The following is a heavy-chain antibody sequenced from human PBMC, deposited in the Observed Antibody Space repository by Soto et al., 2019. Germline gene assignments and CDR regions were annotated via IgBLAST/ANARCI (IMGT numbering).Heavy chain of an antibody. Sequence: PSETLSLTCPVSGGYISSSSYYWGWIRQPPGKGLEWIGSIYYSGSTYYNPSLKSRVTISVDTSKNQFSLKLSSVTAADTAVYYCAGHDYGDHFDYWGQGTLVTVSS. D-gene: IGHD4-17*01. V-gene: IGHV4-39*01. J-gene: IGHJ4*02. CDR3: AGHDYGDHFDY. CDR1: GGYISSSSYY. CDR2: IYYSGST.